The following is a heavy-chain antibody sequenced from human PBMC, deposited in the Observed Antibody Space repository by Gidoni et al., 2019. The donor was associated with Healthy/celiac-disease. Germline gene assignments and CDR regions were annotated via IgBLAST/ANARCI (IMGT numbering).Heavy chain of an antibody. CDR3: AKESSGWYEYYFDY. CDR2: IPYDGSNK. Sequence: VQLVASGGGVVQPGRSLRPSCAASGVTLSSYGIPWVRQAPGQGLEWVACIPYDGSNKDYADSVKVRFTISRDNSKNTLYLQMNSLSAEDTAVYYWAKESSGWYEYYFDYWGQGTLVTVSS. J-gene: IGHJ4*02. CDR1: GVTLSSYG. D-gene: IGHD6-19*01. V-gene: IGHV3-30*18.